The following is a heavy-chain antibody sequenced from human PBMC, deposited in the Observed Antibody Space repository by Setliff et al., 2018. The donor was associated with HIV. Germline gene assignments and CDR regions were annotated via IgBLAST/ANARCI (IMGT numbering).Heavy chain of an antibody. D-gene: IGHD3-10*01. V-gene: IGHV4-4*07. CDR3: ARGKGGSGSYPGAGEIDP. CDR1: GGSISSYY. J-gene: IGHJ5*02. Sequence: PSETLSLTCTVSGGSISSYYWSWIRQPAGKGLEWIGRIYTSGSTNYNPSLKSRVTTSVDTSKNQFSLKLSSVTAADTAVYYCARGKGGSGSYPGAGEIDPWGQGTLVTVSS. CDR2: IYTSGST.